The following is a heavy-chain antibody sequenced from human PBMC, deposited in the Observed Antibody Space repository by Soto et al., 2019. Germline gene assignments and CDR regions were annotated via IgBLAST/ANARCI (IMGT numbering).Heavy chain of an antibody. D-gene: IGHD2-2*01. CDR1: GYTFTGYY. CDR2: INPNSGGT. V-gene: IGHV1-2*02. Sequence: ASVKVSCKASGYTFTGYYMHWVRQAPGQGLEWMGWINPNSGGTNYAQKFQGRVTMTRDTSISTAYMELSRLGSDDTAVYYCARMRSAIVVGYYYYGMDVWGQGTTVTVS. J-gene: IGHJ6*02. CDR3: ARMRSAIVVGYYYYGMDV.